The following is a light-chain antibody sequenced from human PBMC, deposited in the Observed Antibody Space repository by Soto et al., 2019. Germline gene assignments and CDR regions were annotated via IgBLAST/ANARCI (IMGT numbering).Light chain of an antibody. V-gene: IGKV3-15*01. J-gene: IGKJ2*01. CDR2: GAS. Sequence: EIVMTQSPATLSVSPGERATLSCRASQSVSSNLAWYQQKPGQAPRLLIYGASTRATGVPARFSGSRSGTEFTLTISSLQSEDFAVYYCQQYNNWPPYTFGQGTKLEIK. CDR1: QSVSSN. CDR3: QQYNNWPPYT.